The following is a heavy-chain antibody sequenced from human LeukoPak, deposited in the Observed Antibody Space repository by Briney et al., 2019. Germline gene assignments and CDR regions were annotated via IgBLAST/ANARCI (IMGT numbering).Heavy chain of an antibody. CDR2: IYYSGST. J-gene: IGHJ6*02. Sequence: SQTLSLTCTVSGGSISSGDYYWSWIRQPPGKGLEWIGYIYYSGSTNYNPSLKSRVTISVDTSRNQFSLKPSSVTAADTAVYYCARGGTVRNGMDVWGQGTTVTVSS. CDR1: GGSISSGDYY. D-gene: IGHD1-26*01. V-gene: IGHV4-30-4*01. CDR3: ARGGTVRNGMDV.